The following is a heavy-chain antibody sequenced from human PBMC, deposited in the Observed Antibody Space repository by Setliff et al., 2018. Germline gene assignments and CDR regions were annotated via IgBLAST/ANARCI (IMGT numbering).Heavy chain of an antibody. J-gene: IGHJ6*02. CDR2: ISGSGGST. V-gene: IGHV3-23*01. CDR1: GFTFTNYA. CDR3: TRDYGFCSGGSCSYYGMDV. D-gene: IGHD2-15*01. Sequence: PGGSLRLSCAASGFTFTNYAMTWVRQAPGKGLQWVSAISGSGGSTYYADSVKGRFTSSRDNAKNSLYLQMNSLRADDTAVYYCTRDYGFCSGGSCSYYGMDVWGQGTTVTVSS.